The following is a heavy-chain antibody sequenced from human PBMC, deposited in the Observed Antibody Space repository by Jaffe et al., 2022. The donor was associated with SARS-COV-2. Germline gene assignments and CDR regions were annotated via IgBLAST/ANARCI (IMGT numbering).Heavy chain of an antibody. J-gene: IGHJ4*02. D-gene: IGHD3-10*01. CDR3: ARDREETRYFDY. CDR1: GFTFTTYS. V-gene: IGHV3-21*06. Sequence: EVQLVESGGGLVKPGGSLRLSCAASGFTFTTYSMNWVRQAPGKGLEWVSSISSSSRYIYYADSVRGRFTISRDNAKNSLYLQMNSLRVEDTAIYYCARDREETRYFDYWGQGTLVTASS. CDR2: ISSSSRYI.